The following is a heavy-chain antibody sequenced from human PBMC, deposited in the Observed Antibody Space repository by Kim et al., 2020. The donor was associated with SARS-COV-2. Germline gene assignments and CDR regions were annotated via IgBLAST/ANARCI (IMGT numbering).Heavy chain of an antibody. J-gene: IGHJ4*02. V-gene: IGHV3-23*01. Sequence: GGSLRLSCAASGFSFSNYGMSWVRQAPGKGLEWVSAISGSGGSTYYADSVKGRFTISRDNSKNTLYLQMNSLRTEDTAMYYCAKDRGAYSSGWYPYFDYWGQGTLVTVSS. D-gene: IGHD6-19*01. CDR2: ISGSGGST. CDR1: GFSFSNYG. CDR3: AKDRGAYSSGWYPYFDY.